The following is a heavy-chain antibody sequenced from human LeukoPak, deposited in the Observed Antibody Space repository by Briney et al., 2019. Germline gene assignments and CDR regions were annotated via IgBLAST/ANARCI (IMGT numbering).Heavy chain of an antibody. V-gene: IGHV1-18*04. CDR3: ARGLLGDYGMDV. Sequence: ASVKVSCKASGYTLTSYGINWVRQAPGQGLEWMGWMSAYDDNTNYAQKLQGKVTMTTDTSTSTAYMELRSLRSDDTAVYYCARGLLGDYGMDVWGKGTTVTVSS. J-gene: IGHJ6*04. D-gene: IGHD5-18*01. CDR1: GYTLTSYG. CDR2: MSAYDDNT.